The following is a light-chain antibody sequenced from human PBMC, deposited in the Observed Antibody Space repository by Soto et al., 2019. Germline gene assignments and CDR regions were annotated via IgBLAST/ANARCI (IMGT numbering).Light chain of an antibody. CDR2: AAS. Sequence: ASQMTQSPSSLSASVGDRVTITCRSSQDIRDHLGWYQQKPGKAPKFLIYAASTLQSGVPSRFSGSGSGTDFTLTISSLQPEDFATYYCLQDYIYPYTFGQGTKLEIK. CDR1: QDIRDH. V-gene: IGKV1-6*01. J-gene: IGKJ2*01. CDR3: LQDYIYPYT.